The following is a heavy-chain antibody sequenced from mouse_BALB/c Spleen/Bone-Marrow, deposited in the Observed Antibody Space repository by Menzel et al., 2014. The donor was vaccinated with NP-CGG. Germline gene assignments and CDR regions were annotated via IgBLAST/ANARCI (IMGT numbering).Heavy chain of an antibody. CDR3: ARWITTVVAPYVMDY. CDR2: IYPGDGDT. CDR1: GYAFSSYW. D-gene: IGHD1-1*01. Sequence: QVQLKESGAELVRPGSSVKISCKASGYAFSSYWMNWVKQRPGQGLEWIGQIYPGDGDTNYNGKFKGKATLTADKSSSTAYMQLISLTSEDSAVYFCARWITTVVAPYVMDYWGQGTSVTVSS. J-gene: IGHJ4*01. V-gene: IGHV1-80*01.